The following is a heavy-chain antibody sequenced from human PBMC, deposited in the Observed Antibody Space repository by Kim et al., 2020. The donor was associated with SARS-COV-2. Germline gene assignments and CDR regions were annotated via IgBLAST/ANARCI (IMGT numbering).Heavy chain of an antibody. CDR1: GFTFSSYA. D-gene: IGHD3-10*01. J-gene: IGHJ4*02. CDR2: ISGSGGST. V-gene: IGHV3-23*01. CDR3: AKGGLLLWFGDDVFDY. Sequence: GGSLRLSCAASGFTFSSYAMSWVRQAPGKGLEWVSAISGSGGSTYYADSVKGRFTISRDNSKNTLYLQMNSLRAEDTAVYYCAKGGLLLWFGDDVFDYWGQGTLFTVSS.